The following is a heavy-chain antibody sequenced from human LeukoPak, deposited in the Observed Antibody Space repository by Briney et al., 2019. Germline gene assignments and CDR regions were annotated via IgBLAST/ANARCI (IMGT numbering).Heavy chain of an antibody. D-gene: IGHD6-13*01. J-gene: IGHJ4*02. CDR1: GFTFSSYW. Sequence: GSLRLSCAASGFTFSSYWMSWVRQAPGKGLEWVANIKQDGSEKYYVDSVKGRFTISRDNAKNSLYLQMNSLRAEDTAVYYCATTGYSSSWYYFDFWGQGTLVTVSS. V-gene: IGHV3-7*01. CDR3: ATTGYSSSWYYFDF. CDR2: IKQDGSEK.